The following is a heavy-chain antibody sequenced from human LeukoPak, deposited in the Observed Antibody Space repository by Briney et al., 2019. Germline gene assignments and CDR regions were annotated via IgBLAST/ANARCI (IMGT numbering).Heavy chain of an antibody. CDR1: GFTFSTHT. V-gene: IGHV3-48*01. CDR3: ARGLYYMDV. J-gene: IGHJ6*03. CDR2: ISGSTSVI. Sequence: PGGSLRLSCAASGFTFSTHTVAWVRQAPGKGLECLSYISGSTSVIYYADSVKGRFIISRDNAKNSLYLQMNSLKAEDTAVYYCARGLYYMDVWGKGTTVTVSS.